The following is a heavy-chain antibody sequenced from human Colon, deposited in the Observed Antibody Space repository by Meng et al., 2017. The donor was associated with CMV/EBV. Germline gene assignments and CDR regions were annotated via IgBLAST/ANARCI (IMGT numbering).Heavy chain of an antibody. D-gene: IGHD6-13*01. CDR3: AKSPGGYSSSWSPFDS. CDR2: ISGSGETS. V-gene: IGHV3-23*01. J-gene: IGHJ4*02. Sequence: GGSLRLSCVGSEFNFNNYAMTWVRQAPGKGPEWVSSISGSGETSHYADSVKGRFTISRDNSKNTLYLQMNSLRDDDTAVYYCAKSPGGYSSSWSPFDSWGQGTLVTVSS. CDR1: EFNFNNYA.